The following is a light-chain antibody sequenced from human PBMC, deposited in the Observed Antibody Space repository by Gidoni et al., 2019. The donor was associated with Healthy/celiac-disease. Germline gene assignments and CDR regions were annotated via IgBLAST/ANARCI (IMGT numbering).Light chain of an antibody. V-gene: IGKV3-20*01. J-gene: IGKJ4*01. Sequence: IVLTQFPGTLSVSPGERATLFCRATQTVSANFLAWYQQKPGQPPTLLIYDASRRATGVPDRFSGSGSGTDFSLTINRLQTEDSALYYCQQYGAPPLTFXGXTRVEI. CDR2: DAS. CDR3: QQYGAPPLT. CDR1: QTVSANF.